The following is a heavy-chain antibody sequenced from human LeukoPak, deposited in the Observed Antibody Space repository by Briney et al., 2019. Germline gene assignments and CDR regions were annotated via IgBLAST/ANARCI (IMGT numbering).Heavy chain of an antibody. Sequence: GGSLRLSCAASGFTFSNYGIHWVRQAPGKGLEWVAFILYDGSNKYYADSVKGRFTISRDNSKNTLYLQMNSLRAEDTAVYYRANFGVGAEDYWGQGTLVTVSS. V-gene: IGHV3-30*02. J-gene: IGHJ4*02. CDR3: ANFGVGAEDY. D-gene: IGHD1-26*01. CDR2: ILYDGSNK. CDR1: GFTFSNYG.